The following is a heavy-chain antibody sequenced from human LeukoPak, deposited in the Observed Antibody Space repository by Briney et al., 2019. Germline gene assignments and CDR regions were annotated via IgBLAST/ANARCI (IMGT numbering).Heavy chain of an antibody. J-gene: IGHJ6*02. CDR3: ARDRGGTFSGYGMDV. CDR2: ISGSSSTT. Sequence: PGGSLRLSCAASGFTFSSYSMNWVRQAPGKGLEWVSYISGSSSTTHFADSVKGRFTISRDNAKNSLYLEMNTLRDEDTAVYYCARDRGGTFSGYGMDVWGQGTTVTVSS. D-gene: IGHD1-1*01. CDR1: GFTFSSYS. V-gene: IGHV3-48*02.